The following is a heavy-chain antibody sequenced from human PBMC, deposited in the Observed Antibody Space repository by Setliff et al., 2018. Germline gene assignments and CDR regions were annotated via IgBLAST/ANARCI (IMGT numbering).Heavy chain of an antibody. V-gene: IGHV3-23*01. J-gene: IGHJ6*02. Sequence: HPGGSLRLSCAASGFTFSSYAMSWVRQAPGKGLEWVSAISGSGGSTYYADSVKGRFTISRDNSKNTLYLQMNSLRAEDTAVYYCAKGLLDYDILTGYYRGSEGDYYGMDVWGQGTTVTVSS. CDR2: ISGSGGST. CDR1: GFTFSSYA. D-gene: IGHD3-9*01. CDR3: AKGLLDYDILTGYYRGSEGDYYGMDV.